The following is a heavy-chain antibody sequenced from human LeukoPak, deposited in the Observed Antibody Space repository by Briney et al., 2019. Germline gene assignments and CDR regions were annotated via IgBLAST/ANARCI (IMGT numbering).Heavy chain of an antibody. Sequence: ASVKVSCKASGYTFTGYYIQWVRQAPGQGLEWMGGIIPIFGTANYAQKFQGRVTITADESTSTAYMELSSLRSEDTAVYYCARGLYDWLLYFDYWGXXTLVTXSS. CDR1: GYTFTGYY. CDR2: IIPIFGTA. CDR3: ARGLYDWLLYFDY. D-gene: IGHD3-9*01. V-gene: IGHV1-69*13. J-gene: IGHJ4*01.